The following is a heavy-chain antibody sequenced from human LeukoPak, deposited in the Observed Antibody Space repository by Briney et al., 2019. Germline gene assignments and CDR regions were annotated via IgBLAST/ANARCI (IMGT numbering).Heavy chain of an antibody. CDR2: IYYSGST. Sequence: SETLSLTCAVYGGSFSGYYWSWIRQPPGKGLEWIGSIYYSGSTYYNPSLKSRVTISVDTSKNQFSLKLSSVTAADTAVYYCARAYDNYDYWGQGTLVTISS. D-gene: IGHD3-9*01. CDR3: ARAYDNYDY. V-gene: IGHV4-34*01. CDR1: GGSFSGYY. J-gene: IGHJ4*02.